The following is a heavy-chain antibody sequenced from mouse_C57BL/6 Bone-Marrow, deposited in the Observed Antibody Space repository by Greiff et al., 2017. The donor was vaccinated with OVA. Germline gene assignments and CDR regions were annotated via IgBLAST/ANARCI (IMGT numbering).Heavy chain of an antibody. V-gene: IGHV1-80*01. CDR3: ARSQVYYGYDWFAY. J-gene: IGHJ3*01. D-gene: IGHD2-2*01. CDR2: IYPGDGDT. Sequence: VQLQQSGAELVKPGASVKISCKASGYAFSSYWMNWVKQRPGKGLEWIGQIYPGDGDTNYNGKFKGKATLTADKSSSTAYMQLSSLTSEDSAVYFCARSQVYYGYDWFAYWGQGTLVTVSA. CDR1: GYAFSSYW.